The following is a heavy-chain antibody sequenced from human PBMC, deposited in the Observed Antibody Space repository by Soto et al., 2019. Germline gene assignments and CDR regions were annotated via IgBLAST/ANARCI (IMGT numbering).Heavy chain of an antibody. D-gene: IGHD1-26*01. V-gene: IGHV3-30*18. CDR2: ISYDGSNK. CDR1: GFTFSSYG. J-gene: IGHJ4*02. Sequence: GGSLRLSCAASGFTFSSYGMHWVRQAPGKGLEWVAVISYDGSNKYYADSVKGRFTISRDNSKNTLYLQMNSLRAEDTAVYYCAKDKWELPISPDGYWGQGTLVTVSS. CDR3: AKDKWELPISPDGY.